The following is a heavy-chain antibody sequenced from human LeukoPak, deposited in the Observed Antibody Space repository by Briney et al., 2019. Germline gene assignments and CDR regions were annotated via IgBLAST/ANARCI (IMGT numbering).Heavy chain of an antibody. Sequence: GGSLRLSCAASGFTFSSYAMSWVRQAPGKGLEWLSAISGSGGSTYYADSVKGRFTISRDNSKNTLYLQMNSLRAEDTAVYYCARGLLWFGEGVANMDVWGKGTTVTISS. D-gene: IGHD3-10*01. CDR2: ISGSGGST. CDR3: ARGLLWFGEGVANMDV. CDR1: GFTFSSYA. V-gene: IGHV3-23*01. J-gene: IGHJ6*03.